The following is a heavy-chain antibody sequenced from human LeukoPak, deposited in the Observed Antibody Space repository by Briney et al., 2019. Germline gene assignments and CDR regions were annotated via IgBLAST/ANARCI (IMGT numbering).Heavy chain of an antibody. D-gene: IGHD3-22*01. J-gene: IGHJ4*02. CDR1: GFIFSNYA. CDR3: ATPPYDSSGYYFAPFDY. Sequence: HPGGSLRLSCAASGFIFSNYAMSWVRQAPGRGLEWVSAVRYDSKTIYYADAVKGRFTISRDNSKNTLYLQMNSLRAEDTAVYYCATPPYDSSGYYFAPFDYWGQGTLVTVSS. V-gene: IGHV3-23*01. CDR2: VRYDSKTI.